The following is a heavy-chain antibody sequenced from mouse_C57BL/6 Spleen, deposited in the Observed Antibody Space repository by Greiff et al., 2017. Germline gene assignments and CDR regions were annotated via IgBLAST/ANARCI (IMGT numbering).Heavy chain of an antibody. CDR2: IRNKANGYTT. J-gene: IGHJ2*01. Sequence: EVQVVESGGGLVQPGGSLSLSCAASGFTFTDYYMSWVRQPPGKALEWLGFIRNKANGYTTEYSASVKGRFTISRDNSQSILYLQMNALRAEDSATYYCARYNWDQGYYFDYWGQGTTLTVSS. V-gene: IGHV7-3*01. D-gene: IGHD4-1*01. CDR3: ARYNWDQGYYFDY. CDR1: GFTFTDYY.